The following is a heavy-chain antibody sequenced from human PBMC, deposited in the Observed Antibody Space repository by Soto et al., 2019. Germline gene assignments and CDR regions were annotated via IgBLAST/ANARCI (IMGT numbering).Heavy chain of an antibody. V-gene: IGHV3-9*01. D-gene: IGHD1-7*01. CDR3: AKTLRTGTSGGLDY. CDR1: GFTFDDYA. CDR2: ISWNSGSI. J-gene: IGHJ4*02. Sequence: GGSLRLSCAASGFTFDDYAMHWVRQAPGKGLEWVSGISWNSGSIGYADSVKGRFTISRDNAKNSLYLQMNSLRAEDTALYYCAKTLRTGTSGGLDYWGQGTLVTVSS.